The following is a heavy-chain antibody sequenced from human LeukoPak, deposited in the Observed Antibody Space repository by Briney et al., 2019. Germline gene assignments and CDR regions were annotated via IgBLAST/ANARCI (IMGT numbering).Heavy chain of an antibody. D-gene: IGHD3-22*01. V-gene: IGHV3-30*02. CDR3: AEDGNYYDSSGYGDY. J-gene: IGHJ4*02. Sequence: GGSLRLSCAASGFTFSSYGMHWVRQAPGKGLEWVAFIRYDGSNKYYADSVKGRFTISRDNSKNTLYLQMNSLRAEDTAVYYCAEDGNYYDSSGYGDYWGQGTLVTVSS. CDR1: GFTFSSYG. CDR2: IRYDGSNK.